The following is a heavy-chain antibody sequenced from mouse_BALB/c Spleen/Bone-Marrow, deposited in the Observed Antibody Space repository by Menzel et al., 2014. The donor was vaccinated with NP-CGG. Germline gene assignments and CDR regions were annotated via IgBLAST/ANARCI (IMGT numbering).Heavy chain of an antibody. J-gene: IGHJ2*01. CDR2: SRNKANDHTT. V-gene: IGHV7-1*02. CDR1: GFTFSDFH. CDR3: ARGELETESFDY. Sequence: EVMLVESGGGLVQPGGSLRLSCATSGFTFSDFHMEWVRQPPGKRLEWIVTSRNKANDHTTEYSASVKGRFIVSRDTSQSILFLQMNALRTEDTAIYYCARGELETESFDYWGQGTTLTVSS. D-gene: IGHD1-3*01.